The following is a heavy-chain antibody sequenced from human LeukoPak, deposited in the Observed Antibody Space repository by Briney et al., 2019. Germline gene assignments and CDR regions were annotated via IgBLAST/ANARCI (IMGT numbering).Heavy chain of an antibody. J-gene: IGHJ4*02. CDR2: ISSSSGSI. V-gene: IGHV3-48*02. Sequence: GGSLRLSCAASGFTFTSYGMNWVRQAPGKGLEWVSYISSSSGSIYYADSVKGRFTISRDNAKKSLYLQMNSLRDEDTAVYYCARDLRNDYWGQGTLVTVSS. CDR1: GFTFTSYG. CDR3: ARDLRNDY.